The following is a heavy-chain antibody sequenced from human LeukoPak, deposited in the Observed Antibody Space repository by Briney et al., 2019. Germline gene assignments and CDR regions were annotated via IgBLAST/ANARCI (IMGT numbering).Heavy chain of an antibody. CDR3: AKGDSYYDLLTCFDF. CDR1: GFAFSSYA. V-gene: IGHV3-30-3*01. D-gene: IGHD3-9*01. J-gene: IGHJ4*01. CDR2: ISYDGSNK. Sequence: PGGSLRLSCAASGFAFSSYAMHWVRQAPGKGLEWVAVISYDGSNKYYADSVKGRFTISRDNSKNTLYLQMNSLRAEDAAVYYCAKGDSYYDLLTCFDFWGHGTLVTVSS.